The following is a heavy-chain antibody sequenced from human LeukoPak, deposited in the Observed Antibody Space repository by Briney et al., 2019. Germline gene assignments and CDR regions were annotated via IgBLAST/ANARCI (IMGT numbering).Heavy chain of an antibody. CDR2: ISYDGSNK. J-gene: IGHJ6*02. CDR1: GFTFSSYA. CDR3: ALSAATGGMDV. D-gene: IGHD2-2*01. V-gene: IGHV3-30*04. Sequence: GGSLRLSCAASGFTFSSYAMRWVRQAPGKGLEWVAVISYDGSNKYYADSVKGRFTISRDNSKNTLYLQMNSLRAEDTAVYYCALSAATGGMDVWGQGTTVTVSS.